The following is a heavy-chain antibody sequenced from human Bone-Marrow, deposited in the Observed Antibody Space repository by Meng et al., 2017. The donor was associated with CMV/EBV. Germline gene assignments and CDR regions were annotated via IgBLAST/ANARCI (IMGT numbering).Heavy chain of an antibody. V-gene: IGHV3-33*01. D-gene: IGHD1-26*01. CDR2: IWNDGSNK. J-gene: IGHJ6*02. CDR3: ARAWYSGSFYGMDV. Sequence: GESLKISCTASGFIFSNHGMHWVRQAPGKGLEWVAIIWNDGSNKYYADSVTGRFTTSRDNSKNTLYLHMNSLRAEDTAVYYCARAWYSGSFYGMDVWGQGTTVTVS. CDR1: GFIFSNHG.